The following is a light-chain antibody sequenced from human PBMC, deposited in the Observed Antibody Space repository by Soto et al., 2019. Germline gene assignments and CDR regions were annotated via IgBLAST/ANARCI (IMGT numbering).Light chain of an antibody. J-gene: IGLJ2*01. CDR2: LQGSGDY. CDR1: TGHSSYI. Sequence: QLVLTQSSSASASLGSSVKLTCTVKTGHSSYIIAWHQQQPGKAPRFLMSLQGSGDYNKGSGIPDRFSGSISGADRYLIISNLQSEDEADYYCQTWGTGIVVFGGGTKLTVL. V-gene: IGLV4-60*03. CDR3: QTWGTGIVV.